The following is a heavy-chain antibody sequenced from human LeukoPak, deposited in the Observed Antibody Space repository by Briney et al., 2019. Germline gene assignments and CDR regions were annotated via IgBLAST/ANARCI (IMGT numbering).Heavy chain of an antibody. D-gene: IGHD3-22*01. CDR1: GFTFSSYG. CDR3: AKTRGRGQVDPGTSGYINY. J-gene: IGHJ4*02. V-gene: IGHV3-30*18. CDR2: ISYDGGNT. Sequence: GRSLRLSCAASGFTFSSYGMHWVRQAPGKGLEWLAVISYDGGNTHYADPVKGRFTISRDNSKNTLYLQMNSLRAEDTAVYYCAKTRGRGQVDPGTSGYINYWGQGTLVSVSS.